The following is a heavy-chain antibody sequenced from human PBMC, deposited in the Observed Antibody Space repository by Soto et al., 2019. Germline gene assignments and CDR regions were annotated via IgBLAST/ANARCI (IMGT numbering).Heavy chain of an antibody. J-gene: IGHJ4*02. D-gene: IGHD2-21*02. CDR3: VKGQRRTVVTPEDY. CDR2: ISSNGGST. Sequence: GGSLRLSCSASGFTFSSYAMHWVRQAPGKGLEYVSAISSNGGSTYYADSVKGRFTISRDNSKNTLYLQMSSLRAEDTAVYYCVKGQRRTVVTPEDYWGQGTRVTVSS. CDR1: GFTFSSYA. V-gene: IGHV3-64D*06.